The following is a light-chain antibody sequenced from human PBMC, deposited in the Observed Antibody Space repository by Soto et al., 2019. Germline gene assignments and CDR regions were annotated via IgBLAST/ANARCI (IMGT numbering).Light chain of an antibody. V-gene: IGLV2-14*01. CDR3: SSPWV. Sequence: QSALTQPASVSGSPGQSITISCTGTSSDVGGYNYVSWYQQHPGKAPKLMIYDVSNRPSGVSNRFSGSKSGNTASLTISGLQAEDEADYYCSSPWVFGTGTKLTVL. CDR1: SSDVGGYNY. J-gene: IGLJ1*01. CDR2: DVS.